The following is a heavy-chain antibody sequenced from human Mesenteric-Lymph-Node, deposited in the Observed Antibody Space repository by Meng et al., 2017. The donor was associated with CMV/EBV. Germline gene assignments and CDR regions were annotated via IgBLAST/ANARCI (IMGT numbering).Heavy chain of an antibody. D-gene: IGHD3-16*01. CDR2: TYYRSESYH. J-gene: IGHJ4*02. CDR3: AYFGDLPPLW. CDR1: GDSISSNNAA. Sequence: QIKLQQAGPGLVNPSQTLSVPCTIFGDSISSNNAAWNWIRQSPSRGLEWLGRTYYRSESYHDYAVSVKSRISVNLDTSKNQLSLHLNFVTPEDTAVYYCAYFGDLPPLWWGQGTLVTVSS. V-gene: IGHV6-1*01.